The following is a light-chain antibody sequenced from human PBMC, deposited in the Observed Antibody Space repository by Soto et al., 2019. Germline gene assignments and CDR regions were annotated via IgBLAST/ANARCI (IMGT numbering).Light chain of an antibody. CDR2: GAA. J-gene: IGKJ1*01. CDR1: QTIRKY. Sequence: DIQMTQSPSSLSASVGDRVSITCRASQTIRKYLNWYQQKPGKAPKLLIYGAAILQSGVPSRFSGSGSGTVFTVTISSLQAEDFATYYCQQSYSTPRTFGQGTKVEI. CDR3: QQSYSTPRT. V-gene: IGKV1-39*01.